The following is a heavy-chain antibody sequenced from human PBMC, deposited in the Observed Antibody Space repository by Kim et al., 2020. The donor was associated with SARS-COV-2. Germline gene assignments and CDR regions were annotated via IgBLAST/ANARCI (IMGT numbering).Heavy chain of an antibody. CDR1: GYTFTSYG. D-gene: IGHD6-13*01. Sequence: ASVKVSCKASGYTFTSYGISWVRQAPGQGLEWMGWISAYNGNTNYAQKLQGRVTMTTDTSTSTAYMELRSLRSDDTAVYYCARVAAAGPGGDWFGPWGQGTLVTVSS. J-gene: IGHJ5*02. CDR2: ISAYNGNT. V-gene: IGHV1-18*04. CDR3: ARVAAAGPGGDWFGP.